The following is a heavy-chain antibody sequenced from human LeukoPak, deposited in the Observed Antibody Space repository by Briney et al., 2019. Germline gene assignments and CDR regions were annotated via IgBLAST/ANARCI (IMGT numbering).Heavy chain of an antibody. CDR3: AREPGDAFDI. V-gene: IGHV1-69*13. Sequence: GASVKVSCKASGGTSSSYAISWVRQAPGQGLEWMGGIIPIFGTANYAQKFQGRVTITADESTSTAYMELSSLRSEDTAVYYCAREPGDAFDIWGQGTMVTVSS. CDR2: IIPIFGTA. CDR1: GGTSSSYA. J-gene: IGHJ3*02.